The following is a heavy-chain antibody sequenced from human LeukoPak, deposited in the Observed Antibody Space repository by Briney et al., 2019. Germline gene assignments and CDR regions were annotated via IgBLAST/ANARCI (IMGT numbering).Heavy chain of an antibody. CDR3: TSELDIVVVPADT. CDR2: INPSGGST. D-gene: IGHD2-2*01. J-gene: IGHJ5*02. CDR1: GYTFTSYY. V-gene: IGHV1-46*03. Sequence: ASVKVSCKASGYTFTSYYMHWVRQAPGQGLEWMGIINPSGGSTSYAQKFQGRVTMTRDTSTSTVYMELSSLRSEDTAVYYCTSELDIVVVPADTWGQGTLVTVSS.